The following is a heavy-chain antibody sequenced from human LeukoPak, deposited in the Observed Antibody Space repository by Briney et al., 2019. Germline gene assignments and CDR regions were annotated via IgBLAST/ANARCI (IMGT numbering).Heavy chain of an antibody. Sequence: GGSLRLSCAASGFTFSSYAMHWVRQAPGKGLEGVAVISYDGSNKYYADSVKGRFTISRDNAKNSLYLQMNSLRAEDTAVYYCARDGAGRGGFDAFDIWGQGTTVTVSS. D-gene: IGHD3-10*01. J-gene: IGHJ3*02. CDR3: ARDGAGRGGFDAFDI. CDR2: ISYDGSNK. CDR1: GFTFSSYA. V-gene: IGHV3-30-3*01.